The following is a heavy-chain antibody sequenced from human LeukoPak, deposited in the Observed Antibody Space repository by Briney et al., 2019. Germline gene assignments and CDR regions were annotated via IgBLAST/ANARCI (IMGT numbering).Heavy chain of an antibody. CDR3: ARTTVESGRYDAFDI. D-gene: IGHD4-23*01. J-gene: IGHJ3*02. V-gene: IGHV3-53*01. CDR1: GFTVSSNY. Sequence: GGSLRLSCAASGFTVSSNYVSWVRQASEKGLEGGSILYSGGSAYYADSVKGRFTISRDNSKNTLYLQMNSLRVEDTAVYYCARTTVESGRYDAFDIWGQGTLVSVSS. CDR2: LYSGGSA.